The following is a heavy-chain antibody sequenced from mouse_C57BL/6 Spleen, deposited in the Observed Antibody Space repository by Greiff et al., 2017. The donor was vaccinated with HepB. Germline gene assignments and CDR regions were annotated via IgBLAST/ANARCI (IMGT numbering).Heavy chain of an antibody. Sequence: VKVVESGPELVKPGASVKISCKASGYAFSSSWMNWVKQRPGKGLEWIGRIYPGDGDTNYNGKFKGKATLTADKSSSTAYMQLSSLTSEDSAVYFCARTNLFAYWGQGTLVTVSA. CDR1: GYAFSSSW. J-gene: IGHJ3*01. CDR2: IYPGDGDT. CDR3: ARTNLFAY. D-gene: IGHD1-3*01. V-gene: IGHV1-82*01.